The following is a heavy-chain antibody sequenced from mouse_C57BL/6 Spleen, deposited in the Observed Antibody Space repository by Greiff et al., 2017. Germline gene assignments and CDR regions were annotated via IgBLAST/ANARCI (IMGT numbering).Heavy chain of an antibody. V-gene: IGHV1-26*01. J-gene: IGHJ2*02. CDR1: GYTFTDYY. CDR2: INPNNGGT. CDR3: ASYYYGSVYFDY. D-gene: IGHD1-1*01. Sequence: VQLQHSGPELVKPGDSVKLSCKASGYTFTDYYMIWGKPRHGTSLGWIGDINPNNGGTSDNQKFKGMATLTVDKSSSTAYRGLRSLTSKDAAVYYCASYYYGSVYFDYWGQGTSLTVAS.